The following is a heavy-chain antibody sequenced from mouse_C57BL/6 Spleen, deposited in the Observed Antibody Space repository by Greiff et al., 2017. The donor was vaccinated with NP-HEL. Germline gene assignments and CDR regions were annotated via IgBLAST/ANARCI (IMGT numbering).Heavy chain of an antibody. D-gene: IGHD1-1*01. V-gene: IGHV6-3*01. CDR1: GFTFSNYW. Sequence: EVKVEESGGGLVQPGGSMKLSCVASGFTFSNYWMNWVRQSPEKGLEWVAQIRLKSDNYATHYAESVKGRLTISRDDSKRSVYLHMNNLRADDTGIYYCTGDTVVAFDYWGQGTTLTVSS. CDR3: TGDTVVAFDY. J-gene: IGHJ2*01. CDR2: IRLKSDNYAT.